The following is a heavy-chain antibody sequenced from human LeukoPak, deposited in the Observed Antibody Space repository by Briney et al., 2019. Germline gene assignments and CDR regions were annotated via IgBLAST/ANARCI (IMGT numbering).Heavy chain of an antibody. CDR1: GFTFDDYG. Sequence: GGSLRLSCAASGFTFDDYGMSWVRQAPGKGLEWVANIKQDGSEKYYVDSVKGRFTISRDNAKNSLYLQMNSLRAEDTAVYYCARGETTVTTLYYYYYMDVWGKGTTVTVSS. J-gene: IGHJ6*03. V-gene: IGHV3-7*01. CDR2: IKQDGSEK. CDR3: ARGETTVTTLYYYYYMDV. D-gene: IGHD4-11*01.